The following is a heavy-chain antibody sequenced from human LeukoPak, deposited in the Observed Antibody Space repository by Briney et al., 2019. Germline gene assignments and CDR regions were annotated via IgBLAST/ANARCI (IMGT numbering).Heavy chain of an antibody. CDR1: GYTFTSYG. V-gene: IGHV1-8*02. CDR3: ARSVLRYFDWLSLPGYYYGMDV. D-gene: IGHD3-9*01. Sequence: GASVKVSCKASGYTFTSYGISWVRQAPGQGLEWMGWMNPNSGNTGYAQKFQGRVTMTRNTSISTAYMELSSLRSEDTAVYCCARSVLRYFDWLSLPGYYYGMDVWGQGTTVTVSS. J-gene: IGHJ6*02. CDR2: MNPNSGNT.